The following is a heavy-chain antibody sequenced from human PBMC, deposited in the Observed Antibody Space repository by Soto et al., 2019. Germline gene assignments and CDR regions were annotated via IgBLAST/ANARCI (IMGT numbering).Heavy chain of an antibody. J-gene: IGHJ4*02. CDR3: ARGLLFFDN. CDR1: GGSISSGDYY. CDR2: IYYSGST. Sequence: PSETLSLTXNVSGGSISSGDYYWNWIRQPPGKGLEWIGYIYYSGSTYYNPSLKSRVIVSVDTSKNQFSLKLISVTAADTAVYYCARGLLFFDNWGQGTLVTVSS. D-gene: IGHD3-10*01. V-gene: IGHV4-30-4*01.